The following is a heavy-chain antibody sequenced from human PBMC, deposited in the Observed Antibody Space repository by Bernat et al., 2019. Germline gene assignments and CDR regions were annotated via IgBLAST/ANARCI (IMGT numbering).Heavy chain of an antibody. CDR3: ARERPYMDN. V-gene: IGHV3-30-3*01. CDR1: RFIFSNSP. CDR2: ISSDGSSK. Sequence: QVQVVESGGGVVQPGRSLRLSCVISRFIFSNSPMHWVRQAPGKGLEWVAVISSDGSSKYYAESVKGRFTISRDKSKSTLYLQMNSLRLEDTAMYYCARERPYMDNWGQGTLVTVSS. D-gene: IGHD2-2*02. J-gene: IGHJ4*02.